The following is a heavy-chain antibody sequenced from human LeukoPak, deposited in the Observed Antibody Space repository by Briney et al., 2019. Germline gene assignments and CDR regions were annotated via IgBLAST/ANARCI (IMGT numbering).Heavy chain of an antibody. Sequence: GGSLRLSCAASGFTFSSYAMSWVRQAPGKGLKGVSAISGSGGSTYYADSVKGRFTIPRDNSKNTLYLQMNSLRAEDTAVYYCAKVPPLWFGELLVFDYWGQGTLVTVSS. V-gene: IGHV3-23*01. CDR2: ISGSGGST. D-gene: IGHD3-10*01. J-gene: IGHJ4*02. CDR3: AKVPPLWFGELLVFDY. CDR1: GFTFSSYA.